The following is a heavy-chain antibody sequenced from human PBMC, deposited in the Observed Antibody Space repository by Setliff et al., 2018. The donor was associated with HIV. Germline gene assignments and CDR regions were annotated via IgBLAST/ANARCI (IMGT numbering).Heavy chain of an antibody. CDR3: ARGVVDYDFWSGSGDYYYMDV. CDR2: IYCSVST. Sequence: SETLSLTCTVSGGSMNSHYWSWIRQSPGRGLEWIGYIYCSVSTKYNPSLKSRVSMSIDTSKNQFSLKMSSVTAADTAVYYCARGVVDYDFWSGSGDYYYMDVWGKGTTVTVSS. V-gene: IGHV4-59*11. D-gene: IGHD3-3*01. J-gene: IGHJ6*03. CDR1: GGSMNSHY.